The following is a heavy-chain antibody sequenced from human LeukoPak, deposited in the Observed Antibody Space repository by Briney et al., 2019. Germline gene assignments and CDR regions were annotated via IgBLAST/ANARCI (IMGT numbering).Heavy chain of an antibody. D-gene: IGHD1-1*01. CDR3: ARDAGPPTPDGQPGLFDY. V-gene: IGHV3-30-3*01. Sequence: GGSLRLSCAASGFTFSAYAMHWVRQTPGKGLEWVAVISYDGSNKSYADSVKGRFTISRDNSKNTLYLQMNSLRNEDTAVYYCARDAGPPTPDGQPGLFDYWGQGTLVTVSS. CDR2: ISYDGSNK. CDR1: GFTFSAYA. J-gene: IGHJ4*02.